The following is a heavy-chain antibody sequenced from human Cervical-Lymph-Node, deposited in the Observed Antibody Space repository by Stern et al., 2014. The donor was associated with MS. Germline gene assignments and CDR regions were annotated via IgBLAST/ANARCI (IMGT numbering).Heavy chain of an antibody. CDR2: IYPGDSDT. CDR1: GYSFTTSW. Sequence: VQLVQSGAEVRKPGEALKISCKASGYSFTTSWIGWVRQMPGKGLEWMGIIYPGDSDTKYSPPFQGKVPISADKSIPTAYLQWNSLKASDTAIYYCARQDNWYFDLWGRGTLVTVSS. V-gene: IGHV5-51*01. CDR3: ARQDNWYFDL. J-gene: IGHJ2*01.